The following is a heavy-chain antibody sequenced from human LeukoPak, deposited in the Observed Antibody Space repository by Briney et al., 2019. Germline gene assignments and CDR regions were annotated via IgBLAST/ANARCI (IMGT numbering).Heavy chain of an antibody. CDR1: GFTFSTYS. CDR2: IKSRTYGGTA. V-gene: IGHV3-15*05. Sequence: GGSLRLSCAASGFTFSTYSMSWVRQAPGKGLEWVGRIKSRTYGGTADYAAPVKGRFTISRDDSKNTLYLQMKSLKTEDTAMYYCTTEGYGDAFDTWGPGTMVTVSS. CDR3: TTEGYGDAFDT. J-gene: IGHJ3*02. D-gene: IGHD2-15*01.